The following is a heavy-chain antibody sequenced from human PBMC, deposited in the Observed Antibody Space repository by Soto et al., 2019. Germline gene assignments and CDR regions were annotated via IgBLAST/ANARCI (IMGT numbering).Heavy chain of an antibody. D-gene: IGHD3-3*01. Sequence: SETLSLTCAVYGGSFSGYYWSWIRQPPGKGLEWIGEINHSGSTNYNPSLKSRVTISVDTSKNQFSLKLSSVTAADTAVYYCARTHYDFWSGYYSAFDYWGQGTLVTVFS. J-gene: IGHJ4*02. V-gene: IGHV4-34*01. CDR1: GGSFSGYY. CDR3: ARTHYDFWSGYYSAFDY. CDR2: INHSGST.